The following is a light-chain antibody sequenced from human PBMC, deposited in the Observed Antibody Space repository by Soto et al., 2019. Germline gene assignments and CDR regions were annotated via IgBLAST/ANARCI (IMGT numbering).Light chain of an antibody. CDR2: GAS. V-gene: IGKV3-20*01. CDR3: QQYGSSPPIT. CDR1: QSVRTN. Sequence: EIAMTQSPATLSVSPGARSTLSCRASQSVRTNLAWYQQRPGQSPRLLIYGASSRATGIPDRFSGSGSGTDFTLTISRLEPEDFAVYYCQQYGSSPPITFGQGTRLEIK. J-gene: IGKJ5*01.